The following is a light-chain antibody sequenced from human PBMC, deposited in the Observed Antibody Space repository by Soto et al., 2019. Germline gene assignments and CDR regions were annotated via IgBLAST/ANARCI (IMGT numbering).Light chain of an antibody. CDR1: QSISSW. J-gene: IGKJ1*01. CDR3: QQYDKYWT. CDR2: DAS. V-gene: IGKV1-5*01. Sequence: DIQMTQSPSTLSASLGDRVTITCRASQSISSWLAWYQQKPGKAPKVLIFDASSLESGVPSRFSGSEPGTEFTLTITSLQADDFATYYCQQYDKYWTFGQGTKVDIK.